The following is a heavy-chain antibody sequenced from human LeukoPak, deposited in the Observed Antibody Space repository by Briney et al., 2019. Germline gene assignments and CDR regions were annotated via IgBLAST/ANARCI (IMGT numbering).Heavy chain of an antibody. CDR1: GFTFSGYW. D-gene: IGHD6-19*01. J-gene: IGHJ4*02. V-gene: IGHV3-74*01. Sequence: PGGSLRLSCVASGFTFSGYWMHWVRQAPGKGLVWVSRINTDGSRTSYADSVKGRFTISRDNAKNTVYLQMNSLRAEDTAVYYCAKGIAVAGRGPPGYDYWGQGTLVTVSS. CDR2: INTDGSRT. CDR3: AKGIAVAGRGPPGYDY.